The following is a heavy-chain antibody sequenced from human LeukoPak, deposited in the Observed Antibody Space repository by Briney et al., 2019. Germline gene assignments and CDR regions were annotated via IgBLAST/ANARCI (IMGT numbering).Heavy chain of an antibody. V-gene: IGHV4-39*01. J-gene: IGHJ4*02. CDR3: ARSPSMVRGHFDY. CDR2: IYYSRST. CDR1: VGSISSSPYH. D-gene: IGHD3-10*01. Sequence: PSETLSLTCTVSVGSISSSPYHWGWIRQPPGKALEWIRSIYYSRSTYYTPSLNSRVTISVDTSKNQFSLKLSSVTAEDTAVYYCARSPSMVRGHFDYWGQGTLVTVSS.